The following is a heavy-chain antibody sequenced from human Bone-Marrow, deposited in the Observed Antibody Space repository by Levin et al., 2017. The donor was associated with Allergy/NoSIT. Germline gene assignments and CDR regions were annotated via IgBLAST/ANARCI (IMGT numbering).Heavy chain of an antibody. Sequence: GGSLRLSCKASGGTFSSYAISWVRQAPGQGLEWMGGIIPIFGTANYAQKFQGRVTITADESTSTAYMELSSLRSEDTAVYYCARGLALLYDSSGYNWFDPWGQGTLVTVSS. J-gene: IGHJ5*02. CDR1: GGTFSSYA. CDR3: ARGLALLYDSSGYNWFDP. CDR2: IIPIFGTA. D-gene: IGHD3-22*01. V-gene: IGHV1-69*01.